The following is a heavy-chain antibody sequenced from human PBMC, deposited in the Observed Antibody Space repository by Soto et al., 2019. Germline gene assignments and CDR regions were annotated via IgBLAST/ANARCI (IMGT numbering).Heavy chain of an antibody. CDR2: IIPILGIA. Sequence: ASVKVSCKASGCTFSSYTISWVRQAPGQGLEWMGRIIPILGIANYAQKFQGRVTITADKSTSTAYMELSSLRSEDTAVYYCARKSSYYGMDVWGQGTTVTVSS. J-gene: IGHJ6*02. V-gene: IGHV1-69*02. CDR1: GCTFSSYT. CDR3: ARKSSYYGMDV.